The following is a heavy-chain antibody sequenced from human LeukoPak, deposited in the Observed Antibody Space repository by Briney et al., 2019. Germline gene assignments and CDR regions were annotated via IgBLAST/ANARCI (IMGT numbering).Heavy chain of an antibody. D-gene: IGHD1-20*01. CDR1: GFTSSNYA. V-gene: IGHV3-23*01. J-gene: IGHJ4*02. CDR2: ISASGLST. Sequence: GGSLRLSCVASGFTSSNYAMSWVRQAPGKGLEYVSPISASGLSTYYTDSVRGRFTNSRDNSKNTLYLQMHSLRAEDTAVYYCAKETSITGAGDFWGQGALVTVSS. CDR3: AKETSITGAGDF.